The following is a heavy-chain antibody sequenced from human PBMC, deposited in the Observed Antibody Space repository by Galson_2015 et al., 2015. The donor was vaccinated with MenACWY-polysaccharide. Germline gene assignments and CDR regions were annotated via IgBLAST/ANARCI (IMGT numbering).Heavy chain of an antibody. V-gene: IGHV6-1*01. CDR2: TYYRSKWNN. J-gene: IGHJ6*03. CDR3: AREPKQLPAPCSYYFFMDV. CDR1: GDSVSSDSAA. Sequence: CAISGDSVSSDSAAWNWIRESPSRGLEWLGRTYYRSKWNNDYAVSVKSRITITPDTSNNQVSLQLLSVTPEDTGVYFCAREPKQLPAPCSYYFFMDVWGKGTAVTVSS. D-gene: IGHD2-2*01.